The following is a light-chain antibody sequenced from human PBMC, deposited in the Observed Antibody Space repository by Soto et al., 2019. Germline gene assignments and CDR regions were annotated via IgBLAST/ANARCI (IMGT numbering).Light chain of an antibody. CDR3: QQYGSSQIT. Sequence: EIVLTQSPGTLSLSPGERATLSCRASQSVSANYLAWYQQKPGQAPRLLIYGISSRAAGIPDRFSGSGSGTGFTLTISRLEPEDFAVYYCQQYGSSQITFGQGTRLEIK. CDR2: GIS. V-gene: IGKV3-20*01. CDR1: QSVSANY. J-gene: IGKJ5*01.